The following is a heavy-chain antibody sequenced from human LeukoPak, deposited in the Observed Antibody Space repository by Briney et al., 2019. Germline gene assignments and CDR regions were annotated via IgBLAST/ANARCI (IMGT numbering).Heavy chain of an antibody. CDR3: ARDRSHSSSWYPPPPTIYYYYMDV. CDR2: ISSSSSYI. J-gene: IGHJ6*03. V-gene: IGHV3-21*01. Sequence: GGSLRLSCAASGFTFSSYSMNWVRQAPGKGLEWVSSISSSSSYIYYADSVKGRFTISRDNAKNSLYLQMNSLRAEDTAVYYCARDRSHSSSWYPPPPTIYYYYMDVWGKGTTVTVSS. CDR1: GFTFSSYS. D-gene: IGHD6-13*01.